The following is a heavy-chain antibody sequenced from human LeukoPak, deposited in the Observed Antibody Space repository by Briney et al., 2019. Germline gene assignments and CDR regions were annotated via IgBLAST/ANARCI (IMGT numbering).Heavy chain of an antibody. J-gene: IGHJ4*02. D-gene: IGHD6-6*01. Sequence: RTSETLSLTCTVSGGSISVGGGYWSWIRQHPVKGLEWIGYIYYSGSTFYNPSLKSRVTISVDTSKNHFSLRLSSVTAADTAAYFCARGVSRGTRLLNWGQGILVTVSS. V-gene: IGHV4-31*03. CDR1: GGSISVGGGY. CDR3: ARGVSRGTRLLN. CDR2: IYYSGST.